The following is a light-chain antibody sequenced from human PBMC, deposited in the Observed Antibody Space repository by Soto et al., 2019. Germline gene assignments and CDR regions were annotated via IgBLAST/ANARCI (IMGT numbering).Light chain of an antibody. CDR2: EVS. J-gene: IGLJ1*01. V-gene: IGLV2-14*01. Sequence: QSVLTQPASVSGSPGQWITISCTGTSSDVGGYNYVSWYQQHPGKAPKLMIYEVSNRPSGVSNRFSGSKSGNTASLTISGLQAEDEADYYCSSYTSSSTYVFGTGTKPTVL. CDR3: SSYTSSSTYV. CDR1: SSDVGGYNY.